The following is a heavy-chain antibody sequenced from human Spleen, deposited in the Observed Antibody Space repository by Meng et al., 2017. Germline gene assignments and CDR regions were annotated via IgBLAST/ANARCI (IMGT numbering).Heavy chain of an antibody. CDR3: AKDRQWYY. J-gene: IGHJ4*02. D-gene: IGHD6-19*01. CDR1: GFTFSSYS. V-gene: IGHV3-21*04. Sequence: GESLKISCAASGFTFSSYSMNWVRQAPGKGLEWVSSISSSSSYIYYADSVKGRFTISRDNSKNTLYLQMNSLRAEDTAVYYCAKDRQWYYWGQGTLVTVSS. CDR2: ISSSSSYI.